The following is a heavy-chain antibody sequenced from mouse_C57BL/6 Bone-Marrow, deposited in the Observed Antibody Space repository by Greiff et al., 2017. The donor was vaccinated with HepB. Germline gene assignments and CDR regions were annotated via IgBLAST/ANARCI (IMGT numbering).Heavy chain of an antibody. CDR2: IHPSDSDT. J-gene: IGHJ2*01. CDR3: AMEGITTVVARYYFDY. Sequence: QVQLQQPGAELVKPGASVKVSCKASGYTFTSYWMHWVKQRPGQGLEWIGRIHPSDSDTNYNQKFKGKATLTVDKSSSTAYMQLSSLTSEDSAVYYCAMEGITTVVARYYFDYWGQGTTLTVSS. CDR1: GYTFTSYW. V-gene: IGHV1-74*01. D-gene: IGHD1-1*01.